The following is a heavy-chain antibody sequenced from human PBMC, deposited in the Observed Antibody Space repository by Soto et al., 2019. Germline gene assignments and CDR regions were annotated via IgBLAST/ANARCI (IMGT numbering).Heavy chain of an antibody. J-gene: IGHJ3*02. CDR3: ARSPPYSSGWYGSFDI. V-gene: IGHV4-31*03. D-gene: IGHD6-19*01. Sequence: QVQLQESGPGLVKPSQTLSLTCTVSGGSISSGGYYWSWIRQHPGKGLEWIGYIYYSGRTYYNPSLQFRVTIAVDTSKKQFSLKRRAVTAADTAVYACARSPPYSSGWYGSFDIWGQGTMVTVSS. CDR2: IYYSGRT. CDR1: GGSISSGGYY.